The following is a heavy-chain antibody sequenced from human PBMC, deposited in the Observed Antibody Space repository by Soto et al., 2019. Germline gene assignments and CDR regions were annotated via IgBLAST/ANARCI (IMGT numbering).Heavy chain of an antibody. CDR1: GFTFSTYG. J-gene: IGHJ4*02. CDR3: AKAVGPFDY. V-gene: IGHV3-33*06. CDR2: IWYDGSNK. Sequence: GGSLRLSCAASGFTFSTYGMHWVRQAPGKGLEWVAVIWYDGSNKYYADSVKGRFTISRDNSRDTLYLQMNSLRAEDTAVYFCAKAVGPFDYWGQGTLVTVSS.